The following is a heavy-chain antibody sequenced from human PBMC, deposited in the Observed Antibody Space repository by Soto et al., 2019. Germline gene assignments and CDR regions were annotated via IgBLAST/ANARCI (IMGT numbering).Heavy chain of an antibody. CDR3: ARDLGQQLFDY. V-gene: IGHV1-18*01. J-gene: IGHJ4*02. D-gene: IGHD6-13*01. CDR1: GYTFTSYG. Sequence: QVQLVQSGAEVKKPGASVKVSCKASGYTFTSYGISWVRQAPGQGLEWMGWISGHNGNKKYAQKLQGRVSMTKDTSTSTAYMELRSLRAYDTAGYFCARDLGQQLFDYWGQGNLGTVSS. CDR2: ISGHNGNK.